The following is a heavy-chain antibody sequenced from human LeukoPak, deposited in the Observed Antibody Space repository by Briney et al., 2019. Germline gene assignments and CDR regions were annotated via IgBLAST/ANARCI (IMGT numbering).Heavy chain of an antibody. J-gene: IGHJ5*02. V-gene: IGHV1-24*01. Sequence: ASVKVSCTVSGYTLTELSMNWVRQAPGKGLEWMGAFDPEDGETIYAQKFQGRVTMTEDTSTDTAYMELSSLRSEDTAVYYCATTRTSGGWSGGWFDPWGRGTLVTVSS. CDR1: GYTLTELS. D-gene: IGHD6-19*01. CDR3: ATTRTSGGWSGGWFDP. CDR2: FDPEDGET.